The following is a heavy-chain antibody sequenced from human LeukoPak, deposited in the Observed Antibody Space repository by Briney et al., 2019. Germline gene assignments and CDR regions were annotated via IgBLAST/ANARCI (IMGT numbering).Heavy chain of an antibody. CDR2: ISYDGSNK. D-gene: IGHD2-2*01. CDR1: GFIFSGYA. Sequence: PGRSLRLSCAASGFIFSGYAMHWVRQAPGKGLEWVAVISYDGSNKYYADSVKGRFTISRDNSKNTLYLQMNSLRAEDTAVYYCVRTIRGSTKNYYFEYWGQGTLVTVSS. V-gene: IGHV3-30-3*01. CDR3: VRTIRGSTKNYYFEY. J-gene: IGHJ4*02.